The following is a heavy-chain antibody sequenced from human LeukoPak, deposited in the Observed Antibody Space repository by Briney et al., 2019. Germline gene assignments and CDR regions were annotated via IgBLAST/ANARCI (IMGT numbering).Heavy chain of an antibody. V-gene: IGHV3-23*01. CDR3: VRDGHDSSGYYWAWSFDL. CDR1: GFTFSSYA. J-gene: IGHJ2*01. D-gene: IGHD3-22*01. Sequence: GGSLRLSCAASGFTFSSYAMSWVRQAPGKGLEWVSTISGSGDNTYYADSVKGRFTISRDNSKNTLYLQMNSLRAEDTAVYYCVRDGHDSSGYYWAWSFDLWGRGTLVTVSS. CDR2: ISGSGDNT.